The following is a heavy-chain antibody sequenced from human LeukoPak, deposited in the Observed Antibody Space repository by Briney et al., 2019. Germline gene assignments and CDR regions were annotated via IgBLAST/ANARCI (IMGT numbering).Heavy chain of an antibody. CDR1: GGSINAYY. Sequence: SETLSLTCTVSGGSINAYYWSWLRQPPGKGLEWIGYISYSGSTNYNPSLKTLQSRVTFSVDTSKTQFSLTLNSVTAADTAMYYCARLQGRGDNYLDFWGQGALVTVSS. D-gene: IGHD7-27*01. V-gene: IGHV4-59*08. CDR3: ARLQGRGDNYLDF. J-gene: IGHJ4*02. CDR2: ISYSGST.